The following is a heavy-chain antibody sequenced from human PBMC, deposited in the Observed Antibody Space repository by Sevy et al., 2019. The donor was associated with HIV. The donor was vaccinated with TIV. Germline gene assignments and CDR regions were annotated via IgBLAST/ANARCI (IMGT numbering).Heavy chain of an antibody. Sequence: SETLSLTCSVSDDSINSYYWSWIRQPPGKGLQWIGYIYNNIGSTSYNPSLTSRVTISVDTSKNQSSLKLTSVTAADTAVYYCARGAVVIGTAATPVLDFWGQGSLVTVSS. D-gene: IGHD6-13*01. V-gene: IGHV4-59*08. J-gene: IGHJ4*02. CDR3: ARGAVVIGTAATPVLDF. CDR2: IYNNIGST. CDR1: DDSINSYY.